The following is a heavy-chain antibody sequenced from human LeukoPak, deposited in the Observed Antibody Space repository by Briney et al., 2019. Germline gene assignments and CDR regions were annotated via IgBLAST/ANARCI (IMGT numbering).Heavy chain of an antibody. D-gene: IGHD6-13*01. CDR3: ARVRGGSSWYYFDY. CDR1: GFTVSSNY. CDR2: IYSGGST. J-gene: IGHJ4*02. V-gene: IGHV3-53*01. Sequence: GSPRLSCAASGFTVSSNYMSWVRQAPGKGLEWVSVIYSGGSTYYADSVKGRFTISRDNSKNTLYLQMNSLRAEDTAVYYCARVRGGSSWYYFDYWGQGTLVTVSS.